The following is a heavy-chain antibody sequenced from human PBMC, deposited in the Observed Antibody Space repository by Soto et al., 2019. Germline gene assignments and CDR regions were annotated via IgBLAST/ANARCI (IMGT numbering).Heavy chain of an antibody. J-gene: IGHJ5*02. CDR1: GFTFSNFA. Sequence: PGGSLRLSCAASGFTFSNFAMGWVRHAPGKGLEWVSEITGSSASHINYADSVKGRFTISRDNAKKSLYLQMNSLRAEDTAVYYCARGYTGYCSGGTCYWFDPWGQGTLVTVS. V-gene: IGHV3-21*01. CDR2: ITGSSASHI. CDR3: ARGYTGYCSGGTCYWFDP. D-gene: IGHD2-15*01.